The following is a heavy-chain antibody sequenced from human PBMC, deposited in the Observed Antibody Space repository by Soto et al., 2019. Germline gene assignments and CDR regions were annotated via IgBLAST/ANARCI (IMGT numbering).Heavy chain of an antibody. J-gene: IGHJ6*02. CDR1: GFTFRTYV. Sequence: PGGSLRLSCAASGFTFRTYVMHWVRQAPGKGLEWVAVMWVDGSNKYYADSVKGRFTISRDNSKSTLYLQMNSLRAEDTAVYYCARVAQYEKSGYYYYYGMDVWGQGTTVTVSS. CDR2: MWVDGSNK. D-gene: IGHD1-26*01. V-gene: IGHV3-33*01. CDR3: ARVAQYEKSGYYYYYGMDV.